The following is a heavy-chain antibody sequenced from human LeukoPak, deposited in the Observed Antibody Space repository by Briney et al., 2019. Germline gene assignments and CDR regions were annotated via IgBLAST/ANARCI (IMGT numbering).Heavy chain of an antibody. V-gene: IGHV4-59*01. D-gene: IGHD1-1*01. J-gene: IGHJ4*02. CDR2: IYYSGST. CDR1: GGSISSYY. CDR3: ARDGIMNTFDY. Sequence: SETLSLTCTVSGGSISSYYWSRIRQPPGKGLEWIGYIYYSGSTNYNPSLKSRVTISVDTSKNQFSLKLSSVTAADTAVYYCARDGIMNTFDYWGQGTLVTVSS.